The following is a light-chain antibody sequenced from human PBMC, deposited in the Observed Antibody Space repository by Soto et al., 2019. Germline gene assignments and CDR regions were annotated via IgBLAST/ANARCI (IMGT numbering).Light chain of an antibody. CDR1: QSISSY. Sequence: EIQMTQSPASLSASVGDRVTITCRASQSISSYLNWYQQKPGKAPKLLIYAASSLQSGVPSRFSGSGSGTDFTLTISSLQPEDFATYYCQQSYSTWFTFGPGTKVDIK. V-gene: IGKV1-39*01. J-gene: IGKJ3*01. CDR3: QQSYSTWFT. CDR2: AAS.